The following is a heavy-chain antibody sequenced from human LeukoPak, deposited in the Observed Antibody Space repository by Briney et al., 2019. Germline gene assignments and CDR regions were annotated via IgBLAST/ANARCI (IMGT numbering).Heavy chain of an antibody. D-gene: IGHD3-9*01. CDR1: GYTFTSYG. CDR2: ISAYNGNT. CDR3: ARDWRSLGILTTLYYYYYMDV. V-gene: IGHV1-18*01. Sequence: GASVKVSCKASGYTFTSYGISWVRQAPGQGLEWMGWISAYNGNTNYAQKLQGRVTMTTDTSTSTAYMELRSLRSDDTAVYYCARDWRSLGILTTLYYYYYMDVWGKGTTVTVSS. J-gene: IGHJ6*03.